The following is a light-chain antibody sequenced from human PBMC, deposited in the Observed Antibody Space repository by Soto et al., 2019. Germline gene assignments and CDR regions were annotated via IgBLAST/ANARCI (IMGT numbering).Light chain of an antibody. CDR1: SSDVGGYNY. CDR2: EVS. CDR3: SSYTTSSPLV. J-gene: IGLJ3*02. Sequence: QSALTQPASVSGSPGQSITISCTGTSSDVGGYNYVSWYQQHPGKAPKVMIYEVSNRPSGVSNRFSGSKSGNTASLTISGLQDEDEADYYCSSYTTSSPLVFGGGTKLTVL. V-gene: IGLV2-14*01.